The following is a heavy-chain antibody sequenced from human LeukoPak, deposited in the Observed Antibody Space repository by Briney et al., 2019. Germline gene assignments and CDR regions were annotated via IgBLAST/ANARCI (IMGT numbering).Heavy chain of an antibody. CDR1: GYTFTSYY. V-gene: IGHV1-2*02. J-gene: IGHJ4*02. Sequence: ASVRVSCKASGYTFTSYYMHWVRQAPGQGLEWMGWINPNSGGTNYAQKFQGRVTMTRDTSISTAYMELSRLRSDDTAVYYCARMSSGWATDYWGQGTLVTVSS. CDR2: INPNSGGT. D-gene: IGHD6-19*01. CDR3: ARMSSGWATDY.